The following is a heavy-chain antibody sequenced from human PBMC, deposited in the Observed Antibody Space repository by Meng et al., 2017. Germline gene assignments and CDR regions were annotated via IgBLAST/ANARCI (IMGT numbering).Heavy chain of an antibody. CDR1: GFTFSRYS. D-gene: IGHD1-26*01. Sequence: EVPLLESGGGLVKPGGSLAPSSAASGFTFSRYSINWVRQSPGKGLEWVSTSSGSSLSTYYADSVTGRFTISRDLSKNTLDLQMHSLTAEDTAVYYCAKDSGTYAPGYWGQGTLVTVSS. CDR3: AKDSGTYAPGY. V-gene: IGHV3-23*01. CDR2: SSGSSLST. J-gene: IGHJ4*02.